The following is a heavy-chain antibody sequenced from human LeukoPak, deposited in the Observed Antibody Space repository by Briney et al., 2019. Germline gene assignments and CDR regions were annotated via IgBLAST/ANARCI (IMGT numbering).Heavy chain of an antibody. V-gene: IGHV4-61*05. CDR2: IYYSGST. Sequence: PSETLSLTCTVSGGSISSSSYYWGWIRQPPGKGLEWIRYIYYSGSTNYNPSLKSRVTISVDTSKNQFSLKLRSVTAADTAVYYCARVSGYYWESFYDYWGQGTLVTVSS. D-gene: IGHD5-12*01. CDR3: ARVSGYYWESFYDY. CDR1: GGSISSSSYY. J-gene: IGHJ4*02.